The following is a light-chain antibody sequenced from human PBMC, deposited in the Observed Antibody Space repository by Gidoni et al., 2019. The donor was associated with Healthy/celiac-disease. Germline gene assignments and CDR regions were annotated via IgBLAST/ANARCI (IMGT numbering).Light chain of an antibody. Sequence: DIQMNQSPSTLSASVGDRVTITCRASQSISSWLAWYQQKPGKAPKLLISKASSLESGVPSRFSGSGSGTEFTLTISSLQPDDFATYYCQQYNSYSTFGQGTKVEIK. CDR1: QSISSW. CDR3: QQYNSYST. V-gene: IGKV1-5*03. J-gene: IGKJ1*01. CDR2: KAS.